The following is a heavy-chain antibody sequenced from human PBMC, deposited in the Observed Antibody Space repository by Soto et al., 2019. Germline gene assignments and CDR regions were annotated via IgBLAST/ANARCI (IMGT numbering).Heavy chain of an antibody. J-gene: IGHJ4*02. Sequence: GGSLRLSCAASGFTLGSSWMHWARQAPGKGLVWVSRINSGTSTTNYADSVKGRFTISRDNAKNTLYLQMDSLTAEDTAVYYCARGPSGRFVYDFCAQGTLVTVSS. CDR2: INSGTSTT. CDR1: GFTLGSSW. D-gene: IGHD6-19*01. CDR3: ARGPSGRFVYDF. V-gene: IGHV3-74*01.